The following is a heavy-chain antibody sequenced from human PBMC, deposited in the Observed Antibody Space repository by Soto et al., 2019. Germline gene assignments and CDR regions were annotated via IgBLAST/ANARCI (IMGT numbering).Heavy chain of an antibody. CDR2: IKSKTDGGTT. CDR1: GFTFSNAW. CDR3: TTFDSSGYGHRGVDY. V-gene: IGHV3-15*01. J-gene: IGHJ4*02. Sequence: MRLSCAASGFTFSNAWMSWVRQAPWKVLEWVGRIKSKTDGGTTDYAAPVKGRFTISRDDSKNTLYLQMNSLKTEDTAVYYCTTFDSSGYGHRGVDYWGQGTLVTVSS. D-gene: IGHD3-22*01.